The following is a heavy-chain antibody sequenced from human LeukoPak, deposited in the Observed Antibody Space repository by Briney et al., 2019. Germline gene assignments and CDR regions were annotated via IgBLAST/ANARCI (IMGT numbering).Heavy chain of an antibody. J-gene: IGHJ4*02. CDR1: GFIFISHG. D-gene: IGHD1-1*01. Sequence: PGGSLRLSCAASGFIFISHGMHWARQAPEKGLEWLTMIRADGSDKWYAESVKGRFSISRDNSRNMVYLQMNSLRPEDTAVYYCVRDFNWAFDYWGQGTLVTVSS. CDR2: IRADGSDK. CDR3: VRDFNWAFDY. V-gene: IGHV3-30*02.